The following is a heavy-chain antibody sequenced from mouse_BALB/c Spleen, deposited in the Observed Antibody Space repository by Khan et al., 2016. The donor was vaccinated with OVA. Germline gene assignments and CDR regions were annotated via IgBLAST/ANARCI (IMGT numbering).Heavy chain of an antibody. CDR3: AMGRTY. J-gene: IGHJ3*01. CDR1: GYSITSDYA. V-gene: IGHV3-2*02. CDR2: ISYSGRT. D-gene: IGHD4-1*01. Sequence: EVQLVESGPGLVKPSQSLSLTCTVTGYSITSDYAWNWIRQFPGNKLEWMGYISYSGRTSYNPSLKSRISVTRDTSKNQFFLQLNSVTTKDTATYYCAMGRTYGGQGTLVTVSA.